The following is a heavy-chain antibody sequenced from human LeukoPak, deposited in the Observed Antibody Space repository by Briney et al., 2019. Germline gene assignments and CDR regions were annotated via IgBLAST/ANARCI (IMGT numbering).Heavy chain of an antibody. CDR1: GGSISGHY. V-gene: IGHV4-59*11. CDR3: AREYPDYFDY. Sequence: SETLSLTCTVSGGSISGHYWSWIRQPPGKGLDWIGNVYFSGSESTNYNPSFKSRVAISTDTSKNHFSLKLSSVAAADTAVYYCAREYPDYFDYWGQGTLVTVSS. CDR2: VYFSGSEST. J-gene: IGHJ4*02.